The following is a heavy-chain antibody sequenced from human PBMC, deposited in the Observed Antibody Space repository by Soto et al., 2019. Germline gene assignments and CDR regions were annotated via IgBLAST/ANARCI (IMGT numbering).Heavy chain of an antibody. J-gene: IGHJ4*02. Sequence: SETLSLTCTVSGGSISSYYWSWIRQPPGKGLEWIGYIYYSGSTNYNPSLKSRVTISVDTSKNQFSLKLSSVTAADTAVYYCARSPAPYYDFWSGYYFDYWGQGTLVTAPQ. CDR3: ARSPAPYYDFWSGYYFDY. CDR2: IYYSGST. CDR1: GGSISSYY. D-gene: IGHD3-3*01. V-gene: IGHV4-59*01.